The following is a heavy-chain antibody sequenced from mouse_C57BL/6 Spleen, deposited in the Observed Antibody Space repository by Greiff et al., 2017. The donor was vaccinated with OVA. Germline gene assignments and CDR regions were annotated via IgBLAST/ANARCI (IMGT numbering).Heavy chain of an antibody. D-gene: IGHD4-1*01. Sequence: QVQLQQSGAELVRPGASVKLSCKASGYTFTDYYINWVKQRPGQGLEWIARIYPGSGNNYYNEKFKGKATLTAEKSSSTAYMQLSSLTSEDSAVYFCARRGLTGTFDYWGQGTTLTVSS. CDR3: ARRGLTGTFDY. J-gene: IGHJ2*01. CDR1: GYTFTDYY. CDR2: IYPGSGNN. V-gene: IGHV1-76*01.